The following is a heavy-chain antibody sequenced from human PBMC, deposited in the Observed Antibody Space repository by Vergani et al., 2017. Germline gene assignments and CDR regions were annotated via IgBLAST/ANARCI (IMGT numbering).Heavy chain of an antibody. V-gene: IGHV4-38-2*01. Sequence: QVQLQESGPGLVKPSETLSLTCAVSGYSISSGYYWGWIRQPPGKGLEWIGSIYHSGSTYYNPSLKSRVTISVATSKNQFSLKLSSVTAADTAVYYCARHDCSSTSCYAVTMVRFHNWFDPWGQGTLVTVSS. J-gene: IGHJ5*02. CDR3: ARHDCSSTSCYAVTMVRFHNWFDP. CDR2: IYHSGST. D-gene: IGHD2-2*01. CDR1: GYSISSGYY.